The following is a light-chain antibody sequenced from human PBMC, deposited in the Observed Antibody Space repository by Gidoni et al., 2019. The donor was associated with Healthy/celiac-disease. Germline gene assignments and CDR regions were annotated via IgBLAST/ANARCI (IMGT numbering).Light chain of an antibody. Sequence: SSELTQDPAVSVALGQTVRIKCQGDSLSSYYASWYQQKPGQAPVLVIYGKNNRPSGIPDRFSGSSSGNTASLTLTGAQAEDEADYYCNSRDSSAPLSVFGGGTKLTVL. CDR1: SLSSYY. V-gene: IGLV3-19*01. CDR2: GKN. J-gene: IGLJ2*01. CDR3: NSRDSSAPLSV.